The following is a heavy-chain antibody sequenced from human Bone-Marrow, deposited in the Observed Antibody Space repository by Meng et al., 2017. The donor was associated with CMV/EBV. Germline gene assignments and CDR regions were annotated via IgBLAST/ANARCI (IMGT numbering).Heavy chain of an antibody. CDR3: ARDMYDILTGYVFDY. V-gene: IGHV1-2*02. Sequence: ASVKVSCKAPRYSLSTYNIHWVRQAPGQGLEWMGFIGPADRDPCYAEIFRGRITMTRDMSITTAYMEVSSLRSEDTAVYYCARDMYDILTGYVFDYWGQGTLVTVSS. D-gene: IGHD3-9*01. CDR1: RYSLSTYN. CDR2: IGPADRDP. J-gene: IGHJ4*02.